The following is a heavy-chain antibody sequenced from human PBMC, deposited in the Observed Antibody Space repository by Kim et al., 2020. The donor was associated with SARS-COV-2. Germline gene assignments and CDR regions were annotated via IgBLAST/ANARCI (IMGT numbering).Heavy chain of an antibody. CDR2: ISSSSSTI. CDR1: GFTFSSYS. V-gene: IGHV3-48*02. Sequence: GGSLRLSCAASGFTFSSYSMNWVRQAPGKGLEWVSYISSSSSTIYYADSVKGRFTISRDNAKNSLYLQMNSLRDEDTAVYYCARVVYDILTGEDYYGMDVWGQGTTVTVSS. D-gene: IGHD3-9*01. J-gene: IGHJ6*02. CDR3: ARVVYDILTGEDYYGMDV.